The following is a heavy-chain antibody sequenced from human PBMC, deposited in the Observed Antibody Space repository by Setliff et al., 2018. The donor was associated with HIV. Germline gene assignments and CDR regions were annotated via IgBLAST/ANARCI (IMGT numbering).Heavy chain of an antibody. Sequence: PSETLSLTCKVSGGSFNTKRTKWGWIRQPPGKALEWIGTIYYTGSAFYNPSLKSRVTMSVDTSKSQFSLGLTLVTAADTAIYYCARVQRGRGYSHGHWYFDLWGRGTLVTVSS. CDR3: ARVQRGRGYSHGHWYFDL. CDR2: IYYTGSA. D-gene: IGHD5-18*01. J-gene: IGHJ2*01. CDR1: GGSFNTKRTK. V-gene: IGHV4-39*07.